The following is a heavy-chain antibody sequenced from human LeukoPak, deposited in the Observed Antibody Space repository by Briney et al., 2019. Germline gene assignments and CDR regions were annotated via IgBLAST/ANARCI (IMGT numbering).Heavy chain of an antibody. J-gene: IGHJ2*01. Sequence: SETLSLTCTVSGGSISSGGYYWSWIRQPPGKGQEWIGYIYHSGSTYYNPSLKSRVTISVDRSKNQFSLKLNSVTAADTAVYYCARGGSGWYWYLDLWGRGTLVTVSS. CDR2: IYHSGST. V-gene: IGHV4-30-2*01. D-gene: IGHD6-19*01. CDR1: GGSISSGGYY. CDR3: ARGGSGWYWYLDL.